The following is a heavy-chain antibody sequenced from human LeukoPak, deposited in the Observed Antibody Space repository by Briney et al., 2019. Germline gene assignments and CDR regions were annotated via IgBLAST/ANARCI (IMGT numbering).Heavy chain of an antibody. CDR3: ARGDYYDSSGYFDY. CDR1: GASISSYY. CDR2: VYTSGNT. V-gene: IGHV4-4*07. J-gene: IGHJ4*02. Sequence: PSETLSLTCTVSGASISSYYWSWIRQPAGKGLEWIGRVYTSGNTTYNPSLKSRVTMSVDTSKSQFSLKLSSVTAADTAVYYCARGDYYDSSGYFDYWGQGTLVTVSS. D-gene: IGHD3-22*01.